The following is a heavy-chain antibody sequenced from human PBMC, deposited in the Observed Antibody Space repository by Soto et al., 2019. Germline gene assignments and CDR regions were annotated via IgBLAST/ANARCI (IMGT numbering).Heavy chain of an antibody. CDR2: ISGSGGST. D-gene: IGHD3-10*01. CDR3: AKPRTEIMYYYGSGSYSDY. Sequence: GGSLSLSCAASGFTFSSYAMSWVRQAPGKGLEWVSAISGSGGSTYYADSVKGRFTISRDNSKNTLYLQMNSLRAEDTAVYYCAKPRTEIMYYYGSGSYSDYWGQGTLVTVSS. V-gene: IGHV3-23*01. J-gene: IGHJ4*02. CDR1: GFTFSSYA.